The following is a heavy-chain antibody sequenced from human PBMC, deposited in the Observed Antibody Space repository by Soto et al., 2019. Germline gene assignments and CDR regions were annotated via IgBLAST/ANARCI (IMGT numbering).Heavy chain of an antibody. CDR2: ISYDGSNK. D-gene: IGHD6-13*01. J-gene: IGHJ4*02. CDR1: GFTFSSYG. Sequence: QVQLVESGGGVVQPGRSLRLSCAASGFTFSSYGMHWVRQAPGKGLERVAVISYDGSNKYYADSVKGRFTISRDNSKNTLYLQMNSLRAEDTAVYYCAKEFSWGSSSSWYGGWGQGTLVTVSS. CDR3: AKEFSWGSSSSWYGG. V-gene: IGHV3-30*18.